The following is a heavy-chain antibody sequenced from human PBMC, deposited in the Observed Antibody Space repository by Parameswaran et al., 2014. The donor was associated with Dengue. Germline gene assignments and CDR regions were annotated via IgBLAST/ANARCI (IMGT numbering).Heavy chain of an antibody. V-gene: IGHV4-61*02. CDR2: IYTSGST. Sequence: RWIRQPPGKGLEWIGRIYTSGSTNYNPSLKSRVTISVDTSKNQFSLKLSSVTAADTAVYYCARDNYGVIHNWFDPWGQGTLVTVSS. D-gene: IGHD4-17*01. CDR3: ARDNYGVIHNWFDP. J-gene: IGHJ5*02.